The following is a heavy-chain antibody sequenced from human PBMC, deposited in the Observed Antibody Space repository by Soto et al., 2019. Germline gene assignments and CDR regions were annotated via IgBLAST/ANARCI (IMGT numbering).Heavy chain of an antibody. CDR3: ARLPGPNHRQLYFDY. Sequence: PGESLKISCEASGFSFDIYWIGWVRQLPGKGPEWMGIIYPGDSDARYSPSFKGQVTISADKSINTAFLQWSSLQASDTAMIYCARLPGPNHRQLYFDYWGQGALVTVSS. CDR1: GFSFDIYW. J-gene: IGHJ4*02. CDR2: IYPGDSDA. V-gene: IGHV5-51*01. D-gene: IGHD7-27*01.